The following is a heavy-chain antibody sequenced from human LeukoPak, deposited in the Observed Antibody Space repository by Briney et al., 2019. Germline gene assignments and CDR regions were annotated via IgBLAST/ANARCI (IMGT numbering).Heavy chain of an antibody. CDR3: ARGGYDFWSGYYTGRFWFDP. D-gene: IGHD3-3*01. CDR2: ISHSGST. CDR1: GGSFRGYY. J-gene: IGHJ5*02. V-gene: IGHV4-34*01. Sequence: PSETLSLTCAVYGGSFRGYYWSWIRQPPGKGLEWIGEISHSGSTNYNPSLKSRVTISVDMSKNQFSLKLSSVTAADTAVYYCARGGYDFWSGYYTGRFWFDPWGQGTLVTVSS.